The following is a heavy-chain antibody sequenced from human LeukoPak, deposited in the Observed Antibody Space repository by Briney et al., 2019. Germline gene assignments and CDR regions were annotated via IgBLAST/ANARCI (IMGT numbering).Heavy chain of an antibody. CDR3: TTVSREDSSSDY. CDR1: GFTFSNGW. D-gene: IGHD6-13*01. Sequence: EGPLILSCAASGFTFSNGWMSWVRQAPGEGLGLVGRIKSKTDGGTTDYAAPVKGRFTISRDDSKNTLFLQMNGLKIEDTAVYYCTTVSREDSSSDYWGQGTLVTVSS. V-gene: IGHV3-15*01. J-gene: IGHJ4*02. CDR2: IKSKTDGGTT.